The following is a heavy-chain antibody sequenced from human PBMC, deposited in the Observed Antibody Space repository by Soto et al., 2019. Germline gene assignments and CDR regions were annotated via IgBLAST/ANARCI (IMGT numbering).Heavy chain of an antibody. CDR2: ISAYNGNT. J-gene: IGHJ5*02. D-gene: IGHD2-2*01. Sequence: ASVKVSCKASGYTFTSYGISWVRQAPGQGLEWMGWISAYNGNTKYAQKLQGRVTMTTDTSTSTAYMELRSLRSDDTAVYYCAREDIVVVPAAIPYRSWFDPRGQGTLVTVSS. CDR1: GYTFTSYG. CDR3: AREDIVVVPAAIPYRSWFDP. V-gene: IGHV1-18*01.